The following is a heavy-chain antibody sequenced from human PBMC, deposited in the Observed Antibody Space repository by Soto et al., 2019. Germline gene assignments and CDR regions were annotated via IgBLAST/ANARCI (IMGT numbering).Heavy chain of an antibody. V-gene: IGHV2-5*02. D-gene: IGHD3-16*01. CDR1: GFSLDTWGVG. CDR3: ARALGSWGSYYFDH. J-gene: IGHJ4*02. Sequence: QITLKESGPTLVRPTQTLTLTCTVSGFSLDTWGVGVGWIRQPPGKAPEWLALIYWDDDKRYSPSLKNRLTITKDFSDIQVVLTVTNMDPVDTVTYYCARALGSWGSYYFDHWGQGTRVTVSS. CDR2: IYWDDDK.